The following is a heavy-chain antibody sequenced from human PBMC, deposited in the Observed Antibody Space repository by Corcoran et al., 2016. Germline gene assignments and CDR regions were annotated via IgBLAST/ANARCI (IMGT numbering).Heavy chain of an antibody. D-gene: IGHD3-22*01. CDR1: GGSISSSSYY. J-gene: IGHJ6*02. CDR3: ARDLYESSGYGNYYYYGMDV. V-gene: IGHV4-39*07. CDR2: IYYSGRT. Sequence: QLQLQESGPGLVKPSETLSLTCTVSGGSISSSSYYWGWIRQPPGKGLEWIGSIYYSGRTYSNPSLKSRVPISVDTSKNQFSLKLSSVTAAATAVYYCARDLYESSGYGNYYYYGMDVWGQGTTVTVSS.